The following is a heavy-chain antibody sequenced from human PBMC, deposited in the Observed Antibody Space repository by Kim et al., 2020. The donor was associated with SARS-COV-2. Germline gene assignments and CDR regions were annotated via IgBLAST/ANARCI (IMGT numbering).Heavy chain of an antibody. CDR2: MNPNSGNT. Sequence: ASVKVSCKASGYTFTSYDINWVRQATGQGLEWMGWMNPNSGNTGYAQKFQGRVTMTRNTSISTAYMELSSLRSEDTAVYYCARGISKPSYYDFWSGPPRGGGDAKGHGALDVWGQGTTVTVSS. J-gene: IGHJ6*02. CDR3: ARGISKPSYYDFWSGPPRGGGDAKGHGALDV. V-gene: IGHV1-8*01. CDR1: GYTFTSYD. D-gene: IGHD3-3*01.